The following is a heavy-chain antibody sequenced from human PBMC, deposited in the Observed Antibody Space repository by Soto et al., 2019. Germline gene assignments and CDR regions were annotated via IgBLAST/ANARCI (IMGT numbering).Heavy chain of an antibody. D-gene: IGHD5-18*01. CDR2: ISAYNGNT. J-gene: IGHJ4*02. CDR1: GYTFTSYA. V-gene: IGHV1-18*01. CDR3: ARPRGYSYGFDY. Sequence: GASAKVSCKAPGYTFTSYAISSARQAPGQGLEWMGWISAYNGNTNYAQKLQGRVTMTTDTSTSTAYMELRSLRSDDTAVYYCARPRGYSYGFDYWGQGTLVTVSS.